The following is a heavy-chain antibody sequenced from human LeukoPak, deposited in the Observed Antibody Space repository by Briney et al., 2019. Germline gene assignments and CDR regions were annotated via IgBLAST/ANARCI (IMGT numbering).Heavy chain of an antibody. V-gene: IGHV4-59*12. CDR1: GGSISSYY. Sequence: SETLSLTCSVSGGSISSYYWSWIRQPPGKGLEWIGYIYYSGSTNYNPSLKSRVTISVDTSKNQFSLRLSSLTAADTAVYYCARDRLSLGAFDIWGQGTMVTVSS. D-gene: IGHD7-27*01. J-gene: IGHJ3*02. CDR3: ARDRLSLGAFDI. CDR2: IYYSGST.